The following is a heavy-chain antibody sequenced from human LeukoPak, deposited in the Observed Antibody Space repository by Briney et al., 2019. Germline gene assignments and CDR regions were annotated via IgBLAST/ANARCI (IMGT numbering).Heavy chain of an antibody. CDR2: INPNSGGT. Sequence: ASVKVSCKASGYTFTGYYMHWVRQAPGQGLEWMGWINPNSGGTNYAQKFQGRVTMTRDTSISTAYMELSRLRSDDTAVYYCAREYSYGPAADDAFDIWGQGTMVTVSS. J-gene: IGHJ3*02. CDR1: GYTFTGYY. CDR3: AREYSYGPAADDAFDI. V-gene: IGHV1-2*02. D-gene: IGHD5-18*01.